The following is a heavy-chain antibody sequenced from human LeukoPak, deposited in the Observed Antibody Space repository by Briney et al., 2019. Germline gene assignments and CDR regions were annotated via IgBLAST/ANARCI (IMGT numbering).Heavy chain of an antibody. V-gene: IGHV4-59*01. CDR1: GDSISSYY. CDR3: ARHYSGSYYGYFDY. D-gene: IGHD1-26*01. J-gene: IGHJ4*02. CDR2: IYYSGSI. Sequence: SETLSLTCTVSGDSISSYYWSWIRQPPGTGLEWIGYIYYSGSINYNPSLESRVTISVGTSKNQFSLKLSSVTAADTAVYYCARHYSGSYYGYFDYWGQGTLVTVSS.